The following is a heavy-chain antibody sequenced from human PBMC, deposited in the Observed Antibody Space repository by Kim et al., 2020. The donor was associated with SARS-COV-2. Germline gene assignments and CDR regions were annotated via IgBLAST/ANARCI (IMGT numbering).Heavy chain of an antibody. J-gene: IGHJ4*02. D-gene: IGHD3-16*02. CDR2: INTDTGNP. CDR1: GYTFTNNA. Sequence: ASVKVSCKASGYTFTNNAISWVRQAPGQGLEWMGWINTDTGNPKYAQAFTRRFDFPVDTSVTTAYLQISSLEAEDTALYYCARVIWGTYRYTDYWGQGTLVTVSS. V-gene: IGHV7-4-1*02. CDR3: ARVIWGTYRYTDY.